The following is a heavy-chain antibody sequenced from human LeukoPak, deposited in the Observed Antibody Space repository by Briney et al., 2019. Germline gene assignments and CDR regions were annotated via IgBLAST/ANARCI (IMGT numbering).Heavy chain of an antibody. CDR2: INLSGGGT. V-gene: IGHV1-46*01. CDR3: ARDLSELVYGSSWPSLYYGMDV. CDR1: GYTLTSYY. D-gene: IGHD6-13*01. Sequence: ASVKVSCKASGYTLTSYYMRWVRHAPGQGLELMGIINLSGGGTSYAQTFQGRGTMTRDTSTSTVYMELSSLRSEDMAVYYCARDLSELVYGSSWPSLYYGMDVWGQGTTVTVSS. J-gene: IGHJ6*02.